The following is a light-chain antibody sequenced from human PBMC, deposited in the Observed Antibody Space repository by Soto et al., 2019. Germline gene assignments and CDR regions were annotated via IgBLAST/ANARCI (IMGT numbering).Light chain of an antibody. CDR3: QHYNSDSEA. J-gene: IGKJ1*01. V-gene: IGKV1-5*03. CDR1: QTISSW. CDR2: KAS. Sequence: DIQMTQSPSTLSGSVGDRVTITCRASQTISSWLAWYQQKPGKAPKLLINKASTLKSGVPSRFSGSGSGSEFTLTISSLQPDDFATYYCQHYNSDSEAFGQGTKVELK.